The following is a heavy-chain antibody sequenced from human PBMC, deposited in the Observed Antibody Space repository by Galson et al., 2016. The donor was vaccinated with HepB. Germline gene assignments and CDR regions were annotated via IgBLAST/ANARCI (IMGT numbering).Heavy chain of an antibody. D-gene: IGHD3-22*01. V-gene: IGHV3-30*04. CDR1: GFTFSTSS. Sequence: SLRLSCAASGFTFSTSSMHWVRQAPGKGLEWVAVVSYSGNDAYYLESVKGRFTVSRDNSKNTLYLQMDRLRPEDTAMYYCARALQDFYDSSDAFALWGQGTLVTVSS. CDR3: ARALQDFYDSSDAFAL. CDR2: VSYSGNDA. J-gene: IGHJ3*01.